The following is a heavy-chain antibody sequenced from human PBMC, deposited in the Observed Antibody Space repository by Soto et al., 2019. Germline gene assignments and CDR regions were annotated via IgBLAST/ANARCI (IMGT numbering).Heavy chain of an antibody. D-gene: IGHD3-22*01. CDR2: IIPILGIA. CDR3: ARGNYDSSGYLVYYYYGMDV. V-gene: IGHV1-69*02. Sequence: ASVKVSCKASGGTFSSYTISWVRQAPGQGLEWMGRIIPILGIANYAQKFQGRVTITADKSTSTAYMELSSLRSEDTAVYYCARGNYDSSGYLVYYYYGMDVWGQGTTVTVSS. J-gene: IGHJ6*02. CDR1: GGTFSSYT.